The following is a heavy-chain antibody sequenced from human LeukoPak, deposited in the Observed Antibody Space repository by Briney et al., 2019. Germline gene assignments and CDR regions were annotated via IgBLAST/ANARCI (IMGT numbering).Heavy chain of an antibody. J-gene: IGHJ5*02. CDR3: ARAWGIVATRGFDP. CDR1: GYTFTGYY. V-gene: IGHV1-2*02. D-gene: IGHD5-12*01. CDR2: INPNSGGT. Sequence: ASVKVSFKASGYTFTGYYMHWVRQAPGQGLEWMGWINPNSGGTNYAQKFQGRVTMTRDTSISTAYMELSRLRSDDTAVYYCARAWGIVATRGFDPWGQGTLVTVSS.